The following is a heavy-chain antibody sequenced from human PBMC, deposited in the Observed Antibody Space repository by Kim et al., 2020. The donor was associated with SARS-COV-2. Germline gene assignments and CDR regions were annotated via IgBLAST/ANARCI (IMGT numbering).Heavy chain of an antibody. V-gene: IGHV3-9*01. CDR1: GFTFNDYA. J-gene: IGHJ6*02. D-gene: IGHD3-16*02. CDR2: ISWNSGSI. CDR3: AKAGYYDYVWGSYSYDYYSYYGMDV. Sequence: GGSLRLSCAASGFTFNDYAMHWVRQAPGKGLEWVSGISWNSGSIGYADSVKGRFTISRDNAKNSLFLQMNSLRAEDTALYYCAKAGYYDYVWGSYSYDYYSYYGMDVWGQGTTVTVSS.